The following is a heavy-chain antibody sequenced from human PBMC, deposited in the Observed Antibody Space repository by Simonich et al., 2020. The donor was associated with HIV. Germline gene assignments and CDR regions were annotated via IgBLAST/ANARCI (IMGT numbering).Heavy chain of an antibody. CDR3: ARLTAGGLGEYFQH. CDR1: GGSFSGYY. Sequence: QVQLQQWGAGLLKPSETLSLTCAVYGGSFSGYYWSWIRQPPGKGLEWIVEINHSGSTNHNPSLKSRVTISVDTSKNQFSLKLSSVTAADTAVYYCARLTAGGLGEYFQHWGQGTLVTVSS. CDR2: INHSGST. D-gene: IGHD6-13*01. J-gene: IGHJ1*01. V-gene: IGHV4-34*01.